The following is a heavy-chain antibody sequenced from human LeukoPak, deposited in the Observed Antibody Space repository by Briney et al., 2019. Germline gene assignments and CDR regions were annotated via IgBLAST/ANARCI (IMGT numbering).Heavy chain of an antibody. Sequence: GSLRLSCVASGFTFSSRGMHWIRQPPGKGLEWIGYIYNSGRTNNNPSLKSRVTMSVETSKNQFSLKLSSVTAADTAVYYCARGTTGTTSLRYWGQGTLVTVSS. CDR3: ARGTTGTTSLRY. CDR1: GFTFSSRG. D-gene: IGHD1-1*01. J-gene: IGHJ4*02. V-gene: IGHV4-59*11. CDR2: IYNSGRT.